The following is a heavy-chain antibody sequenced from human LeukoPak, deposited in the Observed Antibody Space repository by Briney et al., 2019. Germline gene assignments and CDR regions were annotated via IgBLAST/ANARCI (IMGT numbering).Heavy chain of an antibody. V-gene: IGHV4-34*01. Sequence: SETLSLTCAVYGGSFSGYYWSWIRQPPGKGLEWIGEINHSGSTNYNPSLKSRVTISVDTSKNQFSLKLSSVTAADTAVYYCARAIEVGAMTPFDYWGQGTLVTVSS. CDR2: INHSGST. D-gene: IGHD1-26*01. CDR1: GGSFSGYY. CDR3: ARAIEVGAMTPFDY. J-gene: IGHJ4*02.